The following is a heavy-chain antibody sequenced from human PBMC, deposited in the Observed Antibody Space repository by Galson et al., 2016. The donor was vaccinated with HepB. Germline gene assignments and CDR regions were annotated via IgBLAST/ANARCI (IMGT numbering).Heavy chain of an antibody. CDR2: ISHDGSYT. V-gene: IGHV3-30*04. D-gene: IGHD3-9*01. Sequence: SLRLSCAASGFTFTSRAMHWVRQAPGKGLEWVAVISHDGSYTHYADFVNGRFTISRDNAKNTLDLQLNSLRVEDTSVYYCARGALTGYYYIDFWGQGTLVTVSS. J-gene: IGHJ4*02. CDR3: ARGALTGYYYIDF. CDR1: GFTFTSRA.